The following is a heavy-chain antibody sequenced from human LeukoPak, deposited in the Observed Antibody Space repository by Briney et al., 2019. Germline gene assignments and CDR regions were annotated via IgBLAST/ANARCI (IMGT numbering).Heavy chain of an antibody. J-gene: IGHJ4*02. CDR3: ARPGIAVAGEFFVY. CDR1: VFTFRSYS. Sequence: GGSLRLSCAASVFTFRSYSMNWVRRAPGKGLEGVSFIRSSRSYIYYADSVKGRFTISRDNAKNSLYLQMNSLGAEDTAVYYCARPGIAVAGEFFVYWGQGTLVTVSS. CDR2: IRSSRSYI. V-gene: IGHV3-21*01. D-gene: IGHD6-19*01.